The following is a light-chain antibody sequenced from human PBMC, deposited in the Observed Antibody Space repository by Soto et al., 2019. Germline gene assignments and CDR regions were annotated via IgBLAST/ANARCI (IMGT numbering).Light chain of an antibody. CDR1: EGVGSS. CDR3: QQYNDWPRT. V-gene: IGKV3-15*01. CDR2: GAS. J-gene: IGKJ1*01. Sequence: TVMTQSPATLSVSPGERVTLSCRASEGVGSSLAWYQQKPGQAPRVLIYGASTTAPGIPARFSGSGSGTEFTLTISSLQSEDSAVYHCQQYNDWPRTFSQGTKVDIK.